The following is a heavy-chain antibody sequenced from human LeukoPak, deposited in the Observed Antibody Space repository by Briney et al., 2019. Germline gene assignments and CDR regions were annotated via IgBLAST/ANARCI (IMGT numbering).Heavy chain of an antibody. J-gene: IGHJ6*03. CDR1: GGSISSSSYY. D-gene: IGHD3-10*01. V-gene: IGHV4-39*07. CDR3: AREANYYGSGSYFPHTDYYYYYMDV. Sequence: SETLSLTCTVSGGSISSSSYYWGWIRQPPGKGLEWIGSIYYSGSTYYNPSLKSRVTISVDTSKNQFSLKLSSVTAADTAVYYCAREANYYGSGSYFPHTDYYYYYMDVWGKGTTVTISS. CDR2: IYYSGST.